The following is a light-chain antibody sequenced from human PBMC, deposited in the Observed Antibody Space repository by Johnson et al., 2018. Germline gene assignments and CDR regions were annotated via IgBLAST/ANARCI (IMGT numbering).Light chain of an antibody. J-gene: IGLJ1*01. V-gene: IGLV1-51*02. CDR1: SSNIGNNY. CDR2: ENN. CDR3: GPWDSSLSAGNV. Sequence: QSVLTQPPSVSAAPGQKVTISCSGSSSNIGNNYVSWYQQLPGTDPKLLIYENNKRPSGIPDRFYGSKSGTSATLGITGLQTGDEADDYCGPWDSSLSAGNVFGTWRKVTVL.